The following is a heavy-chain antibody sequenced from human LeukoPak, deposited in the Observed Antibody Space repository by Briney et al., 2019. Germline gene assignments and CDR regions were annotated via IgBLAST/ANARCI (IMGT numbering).Heavy chain of an antibody. CDR3: GRTEYGSGSYSDY. CDR2: ISGSGDST. Sequence: GGSLRLSCAASGSTFSSYAMSWVRQAPGKGLEWVSTISGSGDSTYYADSVKGRFTISRDNSKNTLYLQMNSLRAEDTAVYYCGRTEYGSGSYSDYWGQGTLVTVSS. V-gene: IGHV3-23*01. J-gene: IGHJ4*02. CDR1: GSTFSSYA. D-gene: IGHD3-10*01.